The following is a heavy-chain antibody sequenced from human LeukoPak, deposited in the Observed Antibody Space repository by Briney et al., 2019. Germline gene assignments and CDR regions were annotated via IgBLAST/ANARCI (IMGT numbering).Heavy chain of an antibody. CDR1: GGSFSGYY. CDR3: ARAKTTVTTWDLDY. V-gene: IGHV4-34*01. J-gene: IGHJ4*02. D-gene: IGHD4-17*01. Sequence: SETLPLTCAVYGGSFSGYYWSWIRQPPGKGLEWIGEINHSGSTNYNPSLKSRVTISVDTSKNQFSLKLSSVTAADTAVYYCARAKTTVTTWDLDYWGQGTLVTVSS. CDR2: INHSGST.